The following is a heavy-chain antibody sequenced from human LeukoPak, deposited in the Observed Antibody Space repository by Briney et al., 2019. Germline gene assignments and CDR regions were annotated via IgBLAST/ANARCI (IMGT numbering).Heavy chain of an antibody. CDR1: GYRFTSYW. J-gene: IGHJ4*02. CDR3: ARHASDWSLDY. CDR2: IYPGDSDT. D-gene: IGHD6-19*01. V-gene: IGHV5-51*01. Sequence: GESLKISCKGSGYRFTSYWIAWVRRMPGKGLEWMGIIYPGDSDTRYSPSFQGQVTISADKSISTAYLQWSSLEASDTAIYYCARHASDWSLDYWGQGTLVTVSS.